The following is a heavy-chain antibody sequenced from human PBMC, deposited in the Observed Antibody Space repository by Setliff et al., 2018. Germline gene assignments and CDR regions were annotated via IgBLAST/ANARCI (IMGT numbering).Heavy chain of an antibody. D-gene: IGHD2-21*02. V-gene: IGHV3-74*01. J-gene: IGHJ3*02. CDR2: INRDGSNI. CDR3: ARAFGGNSDAFDI. CDR1: GFTFSNYW. Sequence: GESLRLSCAASGFTFSNYWMHWVRQAPGKGLVWVSHINRDGSNIRYADSVKGRFTISRDIAKNTLYLQINSLRAEDTAVYYCARAFGGNSDAFDIWGQGTMVTGSS.